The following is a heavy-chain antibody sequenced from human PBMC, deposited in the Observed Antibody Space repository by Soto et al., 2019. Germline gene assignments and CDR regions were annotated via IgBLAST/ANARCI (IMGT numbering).Heavy chain of an antibody. J-gene: IGHJ3*01. CDR3: TKVAGGGRFSFDF. CDR2: ISWSSDST. V-gene: IGHV3-9*01. Sequence: EVYLVESGGGLVQPGRSLRLSCAASGFTFGGYAMHWVRQAPGKGLEWVSGISWSSDSTGYADSVKGRFTISRDNAKNSLYLQMNSLRAEDTALYYCTKVAGGGRFSFDFWGQGTMVTVSS. CDR1: GFTFGGYA. D-gene: IGHD3-16*01.